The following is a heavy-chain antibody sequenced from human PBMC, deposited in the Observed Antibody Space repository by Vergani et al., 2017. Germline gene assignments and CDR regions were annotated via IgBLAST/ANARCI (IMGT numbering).Heavy chain of an antibody. CDR3: SSDTHRGQRADR. CDR1: FDSIRNLY. Sequence: QVQLQESGPGLVKSSETLSLTSSVSFDSIRNLYCNWIRQPPGKGLDWIGSIHYSENTNYNPTLKTRVTISVDTSKNQFSLTLTSVTAADTAVYYCSSDTHRGQRADRWGQGILVTVTS. D-gene: IGHD2-15*01. CDR2: IHYSENT. V-gene: IGHV4-59*11. J-gene: IGHJ5*02.